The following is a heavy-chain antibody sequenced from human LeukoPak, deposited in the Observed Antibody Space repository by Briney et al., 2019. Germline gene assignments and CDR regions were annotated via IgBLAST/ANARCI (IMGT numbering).Heavy chain of an antibody. J-gene: IGHJ4*02. D-gene: IGHD6-13*01. V-gene: IGHV3-53*01. Sequence: GGSLRLSCAASGFTVSSNYMSWVRQAPGKGLEWVSVIYSGGSTYYADSVKGRFTISRDNSKNTLYLQMNSLRAEDTAVYYCAKLSLRAAAGSSNDYWGQGTLVTVSS. CDR1: GFTVSSNY. CDR3: AKLSLRAAAGSSNDY. CDR2: IYSGGST.